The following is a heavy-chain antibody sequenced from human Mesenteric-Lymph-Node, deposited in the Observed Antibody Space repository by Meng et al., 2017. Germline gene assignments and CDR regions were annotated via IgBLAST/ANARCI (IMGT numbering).Heavy chain of an antibody. J-gene: IGHJ4*02. CDR2: MSYTGTT. Sequence: GSLRLSCIVSGGSISSSRYYWGWVRQPPGKGLEWIGSMSYTGTTSYNPSLQSRVTISIDTSKNQLSLRLSSVSAADTAVYYCARAHGSGSYSVGYFDYWGQGTLVTVSS. CDR3: ARAHGSGSYSVGYFDY. CDR1: GGSISSSRYY. D-gene: IGHD3-10*01. V-gene: IGHV4-39*07.